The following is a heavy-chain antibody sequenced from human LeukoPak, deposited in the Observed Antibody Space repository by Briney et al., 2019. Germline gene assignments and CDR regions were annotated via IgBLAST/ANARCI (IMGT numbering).Heavy chain of an antibody. Sequence: GASVKVSCKASGYTFTGYYMHWVRQAPGQGLEWMGWINPNSGGTNYAQKFQGRVTMTRDTSISTAYMELSRLRSDDTAVYYCARAKELVLSWFDPWGQGTLVTVSS. CDR2: INPNSGGT. CDR1: GYTFTGYY. J-gene: IGHJ5*02. V-gene: IGHV1-2*02. D-gene: IGHD6-13*01. CDR3: ARAKELVLSWFDP.